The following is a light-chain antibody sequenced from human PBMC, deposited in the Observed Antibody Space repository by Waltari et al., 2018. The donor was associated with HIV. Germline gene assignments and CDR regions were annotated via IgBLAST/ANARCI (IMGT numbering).Light chain of an antibody. CDR1: ENINTF. CDR2: GAS. V-gene: IGKV1-39*01. J-gene: IGKJ3*01. Sequence: DIQVTQSPSSLSASVGDRVTIICRTSENINTFLNWFQQKPGKIPRLLIYGASTLESGVPSRFSGTGSGTDFSHTISALQPEDFATYYCLQGYSSILTFGPGTKVEVK. CDR3: LQGYSSILT.